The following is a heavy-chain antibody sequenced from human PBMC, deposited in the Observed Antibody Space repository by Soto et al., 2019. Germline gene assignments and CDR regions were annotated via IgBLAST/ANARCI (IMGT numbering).Heavy chain of an antibody. CDR3: ARDQYCSSTSCSNPGFDP. J-gene: IGHJ5*02. CDR2: IYYSGST. D-gene: IGHD2-2*01. CDR1: GGSISSGGYY. V-gene: IGHV4-31*03. Sequence: SETLSLTCTVSGGSISSGGYYWSWIRQHPGKGLEWIGYIYYSGSTYYNPSLKSRVTISVDTSKNQFSLKLSSVTAADTAVYYFARDQYCSSTSCSNPGFDPWGQGTLVTVSS.